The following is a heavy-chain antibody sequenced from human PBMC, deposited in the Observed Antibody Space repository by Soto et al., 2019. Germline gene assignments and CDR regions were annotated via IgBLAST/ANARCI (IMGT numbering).Heavy chain of an antibody. CDR3: ARDSPSYYDFWSGQYYYYMAF. D-gene: IGHD3-3*01. CDR1: GGTFSSYT. V-gene: IGHV1-69*04. CDR2: IIPILGIA. Sequence: SVKVSCKASGGTFSSYTISWVRQAPGQGLEWMGRIIPILGIANYAQKFQGRVTITADKSTSTAYMELSSLRSEDTAVYYCARDSPSYYDFWSGQYYYYMAFWGKGTTVTVYS. J-gene: IGHJ6*03.